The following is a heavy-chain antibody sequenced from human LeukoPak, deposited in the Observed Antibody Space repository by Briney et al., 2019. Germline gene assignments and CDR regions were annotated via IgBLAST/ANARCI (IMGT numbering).Heavy chain of an antibody. V-gene: IGHV1-2*02. CDR3: ARDRVPDY. D-gene: IGHD1-1*01. CDR2: INPNSGGT. Sequence: ASVKVSCKASGYTFIVHYIHWMRQAPGKGLEWMGWINPNSGGTNYAQKFQGRVTMTRDTSISTAYMELSRLRSDDTAVYYCARDRVPDYWGQGTLVTVSS. CDR1: GYTFIVHY. J-gene: IGHJ4*02.